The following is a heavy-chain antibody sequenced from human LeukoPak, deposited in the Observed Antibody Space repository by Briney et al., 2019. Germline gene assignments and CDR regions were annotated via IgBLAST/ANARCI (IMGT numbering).Heavy chain of an antibody. V-gene: IGHV3-48*03. CDR1: GFTFGNYE. D-gene: IGHD1-26*01. CDR3: ARDFYSGSYVGVY. J-gene: IGHJ4*02. CDR2: ISSSGSTI. Sequence: GGSLRLSCAASGFTFGNYEMNWVRQAPGKGLGWVSYISSSGSTIYYADSVKGRFTISRDNAKDSLFLQMHSLRAEDTAVYYCARDFYSGSYVGVYWGQGTLVTVSS.